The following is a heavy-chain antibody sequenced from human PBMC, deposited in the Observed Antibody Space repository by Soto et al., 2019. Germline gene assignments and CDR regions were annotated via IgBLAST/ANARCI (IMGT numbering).Heavy chain of an antibody. V-gene: IGHV3-20*01. CDR1: GFTFDDYG. J-gene: IGHJ3*02. CDR3: ARAIGSGWYPDAFDI. D-gene: IGHD6-19*01. Sequence: EVQLVESGGGVVRPGGSLRLSCAASGFTFDDYGMSWVRQAPGKGLEWVAGINWNGGSTGYADSVKGRFTISRDNAKNSLYLQMNSLRAEDTALYHCARAIGSGWYPDAFDIWGQGTMVTVSS. CDR2: INWNGGST.